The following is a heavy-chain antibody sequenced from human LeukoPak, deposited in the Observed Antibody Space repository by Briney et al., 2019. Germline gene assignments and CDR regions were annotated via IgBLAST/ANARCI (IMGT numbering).Heavy chain of an antibody. V-gene: IGHV3-33*05. CDR3: ARYTGGDSSGYYES. Sequence: GGSLRLSCAASGFTFSRHGMHWVRLAPGKGLEWVAFIAYDGSRQTYADSVKGRFSISRDNSKNMVWLQMNSLRAEDTAVYCCARYTGGDSSGYYESWGQGTLVTVSS. J-gene: IGHJ4*02. D-gene: IGHD3-22*01. CDR2: IAYDGSRQ. CDR1: GFTFSRHG.